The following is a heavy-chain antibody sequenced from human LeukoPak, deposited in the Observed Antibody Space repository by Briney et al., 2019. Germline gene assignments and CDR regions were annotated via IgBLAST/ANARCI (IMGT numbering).Heavy chain of an antibody. Sequence: GGSLRLSCAASGFTFSSYGMHWVRQAPGKGLEWVADIWFDGKNEHFADSVKGRFTISRDNSKNTMYLQINSLRAEDTAVYYGARDRHCANGVCHSPPGMDVWGQGTTVTVSS. V-gene: IGHV3-33*01. CDR1: GFTFSSYG. CDR3: ARDRHCANGVCHSPPGMDV. CDR2: IWFDGKNE. D-gene: IGHD2-8*01. J-gene: IGHJ6*02.